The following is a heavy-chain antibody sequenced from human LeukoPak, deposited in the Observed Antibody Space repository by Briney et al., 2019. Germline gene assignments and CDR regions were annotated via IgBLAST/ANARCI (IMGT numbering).Heavy chain of an antibody. Sequence: GGSLRLSCAASGFTFSSYAMSWVRQAPGKGLEWVSAISGSGGSTYYADSVKGRFTISRDNSKNTLYLQMNSLRAEDTAVHYCAKDRTIFGVVHDDTRDAFDIWGQGTMVTVSS. V-gene: IGHV3-23*01. CDR1: GFTFSSYA. D-gene: IGHD3-3*01. CDR2: ISGSGGST. J-gene: IGHJ3*02. CDR3: AKDRTIFGVVHDDTRDAFDI.